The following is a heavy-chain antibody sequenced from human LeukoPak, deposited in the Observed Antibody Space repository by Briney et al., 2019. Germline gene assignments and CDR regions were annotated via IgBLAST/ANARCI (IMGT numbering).Heavy chain of an antibody. V-gene: IGHV3-23*01. CDR2: VSSSGGST. CDR1: GFTLSNHW. Sequence: GGSLRLSCAASGFTLSNHWMTWVRQAPGKGLEWVSVVSSSGGSTYYADSVKGRFTISRDNSKNTLSLQMSSLRAEDTAVYYCAKVKSGSYRGGDFDYWGQGTLVTVSS. D-gene: IGHD3-16*02. J-gene: IGHJ4*02. CDR3: AKVKSGSYRGGDFDY.